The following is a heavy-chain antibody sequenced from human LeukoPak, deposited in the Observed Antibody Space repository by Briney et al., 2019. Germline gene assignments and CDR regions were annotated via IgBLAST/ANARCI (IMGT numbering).Heavy chain of an antibody. Sequence: ASVKVSCKASGGTFSNYAISWVRQAPGQGLEWMGWINPNSGGTNYAQKFQGRVTMTRDTSISTAYMELSRLRSDDTAVYYCARAYWTDAFDIWGQGTMVTVSS. CDR1: GGTFSNYA. CDR3: ARAYWTDAFDI. V-gene: IGHV1-2*02. CDR2: INPNSGGT. J-gene: IGHJ3*02. D-gene: IGHD1-1*01.